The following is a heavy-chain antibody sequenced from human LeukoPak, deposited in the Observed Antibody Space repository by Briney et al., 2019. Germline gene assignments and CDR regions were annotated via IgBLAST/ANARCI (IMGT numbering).Heavy chain of an antibody. CDR3: AGAMVRGVTKN. CDR1: GGSISSSSYY. Sequence: PSETLSLTCTVSGGSISSSSYYWGWIRQPPGKGLEWIGSIYYSGSTYYNPSLKSRVTISVDTSKNQFSLKLSSVTAADTAVYYCAGAMVRGVTKNWGQGTLVTVSS. D-gene: IGHD3-10*01. V-gene: IGHV4-39*07. CDR2: IYYSGST. J-gene: IGHJ4*02.